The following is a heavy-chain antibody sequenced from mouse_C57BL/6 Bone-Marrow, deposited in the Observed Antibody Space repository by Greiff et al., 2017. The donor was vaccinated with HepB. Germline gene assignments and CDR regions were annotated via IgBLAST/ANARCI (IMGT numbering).Heavy chain of an antibody. D-gene: IGHD1-1*01. CDR3: ARKSVVAHYYDMDC. CDR2: IDPEDGET. J-gene: IGHJ4*01. Sequence: EVKLMESGAELVKPGASVKLSCTASGFNIKDYYMHWVKQRTEQGLEWIGRIDPEDGETKYAPKFQGKATITADTSSNTAYLQLSSLTSEDTAVYYCARKSVVAHYYDMDCWGTGTSVTVSS. V-gene: IGHV14-2*01. CDR1: GFNIKDYY.